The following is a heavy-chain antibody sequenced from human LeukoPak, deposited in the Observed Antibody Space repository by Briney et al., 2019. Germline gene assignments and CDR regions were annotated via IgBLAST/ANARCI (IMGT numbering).Heavy chain of an antibody. D-gene: IGHD6-6*01. CDR2: IYHSGST. CDR1: GGSISSGSYS. CDR3: ARDWNLFYSSSSRSLDY. J-gene: IGHJ4*02. Sequence: PSETLSLTCAVSGGSISSGSYSWSWIRQPPGKGLEWIGYIYHSGSTYYNPSLKSRVTISVDRSKNQFSLKLSSVTAADTAVYYCARDWNLFYSSSSRSLDYWGQGTLVTVSS. V-gene: IGHV4-30-2*01.